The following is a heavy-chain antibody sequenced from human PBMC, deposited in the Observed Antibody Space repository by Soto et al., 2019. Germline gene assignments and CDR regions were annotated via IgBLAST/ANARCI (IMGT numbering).Heavy chain of an antibody. J-gene: IGHJ2*01. Sequence: QVQLVQSGAEVKKPGSSVTVSCKASGGTFSSYTISWVRQAPGQGLEWMGGIIPIFGTANYAQKFQGRVTITADESRSRAYRELSSLRSEDTAVYYCARGNHRWLQLWYFDLWGRGTLVTVSS. D-gene: IGHD5-12*01. CDR1: GGTFSSYT. V-gene: IGHV1-69*12. CDR3: ARGNHRWLQLWYFDL. CDR2: IIPIFGTA.